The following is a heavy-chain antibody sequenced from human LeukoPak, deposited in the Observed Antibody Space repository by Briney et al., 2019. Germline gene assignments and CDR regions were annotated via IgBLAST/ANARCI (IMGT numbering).Heavy chain of an antibody. Sequence: ASVKVSCKASGYTFTGYYMHWVRQAPGQGLEWMGWINPNSGGTNYAQKLQGRVTMTRDTSISTAYMELSRLRSDATAVDYCARVATSPQQWLVRPFDYWGQGTLVTVSS. J-gene: IGHJ4*02. V-gene: IGHV1-2*02. CDR2: INPNSGGT. CDR3: ARVATSPQQWLVRPFDY. D-gene: IGHD6-19*01. CDR1: GYTFTGYY.